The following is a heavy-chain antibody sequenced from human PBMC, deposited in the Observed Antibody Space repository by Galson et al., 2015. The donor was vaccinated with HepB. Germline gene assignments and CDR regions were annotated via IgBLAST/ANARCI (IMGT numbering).Heavy chain of an antibody. J-gene: IGHJ3*02. CDR3: ARGFSMVQGVDAFDI. CDR2: INPSGGST. D-gene: IGHD3-10*01. Sequence: SVKVSCKASGYTFTSYYMHWVRQAPGQGLEWMGIINPSGGSTSYAQKFQGGVTMTRDTSTSTVYMELSSLRSEDTAVYYCARGFSMVQGVDAFDIWGQGTMVTVSS. CDR1: GYTFTSYY. V-gene: IGHV1-46*03.